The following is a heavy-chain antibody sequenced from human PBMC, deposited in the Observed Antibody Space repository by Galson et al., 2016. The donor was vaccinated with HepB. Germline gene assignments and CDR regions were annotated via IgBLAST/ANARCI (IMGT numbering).Heavy chain of an antibody. CDR1: GFTFSSYG. V-gene: IGHV3-30*03. J-gene: IGHJ6*02. Sequence: SLRLSCAAAGFTFSSYGMHWVRQAPGKGLEWVAVISYDGSNKYYVGSVQGRFTISRDNSKNTLYLQMNSLRAEDTAVYYCARDYEVVINYGMDVWGQGTTVTVSS. D-gene: IGHD4-23*01. CDR2: ISYDGSNK. CDR3: ARDYEVVINYGMDV.